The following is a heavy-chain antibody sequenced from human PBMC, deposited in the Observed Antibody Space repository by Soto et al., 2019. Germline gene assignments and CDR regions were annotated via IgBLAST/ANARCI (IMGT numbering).Heavy chain of an antibody. V-gene: IGHV3-30-3*01. CDR1: GFTFSSYA. J-gene: IGHJ6*02. CDR2: ISYDGSNK. Sequence: PGGSLRLSCAASGFTFSSYAMHWVRQAPGKGLEWVAVISYDGSNKYYADSVKGRFTISRDNSKNTLYLQMNSLRAEDTAVYYCERDLYYYGMDVWGQGTTVTVSS. CDR3: ERDLYYYGMDV.